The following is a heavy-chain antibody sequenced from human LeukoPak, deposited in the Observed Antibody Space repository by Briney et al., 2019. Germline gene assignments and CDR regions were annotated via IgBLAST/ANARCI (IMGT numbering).Heavy chain of an antibody. CDR2: FDPEVGET. V-gene: IGHV1-24*01. J-gene: IGHJ5*02. CDR1: GNTLSEFS. D-gene: IGHD6-13*01. Sequence: ASVKVSCKVTGNTLSEFSMHWVRQSPGKGLEWMGGFDPEVGETVYAQKFQGRVTMTEDTSTETAYMELSSLRSEDTAVYYCASGTAAGTGNWFDPWGQGTLVTVSS. CDR3: ASGTAAGTGNWFDP.